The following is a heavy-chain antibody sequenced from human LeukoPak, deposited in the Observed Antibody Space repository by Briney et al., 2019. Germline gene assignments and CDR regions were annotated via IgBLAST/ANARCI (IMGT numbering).Heavy chain of an antibody. J-gene: IGHJ1*01. CDR2: INHSGST. D-gene: IGHD6-13*01. CDR1: GGPFSGYY. Sequence: SETLSLTCAVYGGPFSGYYWSWIRQPPGKGLEWIGEINHSGSTNYNPSLKSRVTISVDTSKNQFSLKLSSVTAADTAVYYCARISYSRIRGLQHWGQGTLVTVSS. V-gene: IGHV4-34*01. CDR3: ARISYSRIRGLQH.